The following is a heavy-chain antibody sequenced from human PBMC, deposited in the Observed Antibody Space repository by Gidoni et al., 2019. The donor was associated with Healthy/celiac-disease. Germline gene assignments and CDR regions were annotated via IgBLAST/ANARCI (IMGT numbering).Heavy chain of an antibody. V-gene: IGHV4-39*01. J-gene: IGHJ5*02. CDR2: IYYSGRT. CDR1: VGSISSSSYF. D-gene: IGHD5-18*01. Sequence: QLHLQASCPGLVTPSATLSLTCTFSVGSISSSSYFWGWIRQPPGKGLEWIGSIYYSGRTYYNPALKSRGTKYGETSKKQFSQKMSSVNDADTAVYYCARHKVDSYGYDPRWFDPWGQGTLVTVSS. CDR3: ARHKVDSYGYDPRWFDP.